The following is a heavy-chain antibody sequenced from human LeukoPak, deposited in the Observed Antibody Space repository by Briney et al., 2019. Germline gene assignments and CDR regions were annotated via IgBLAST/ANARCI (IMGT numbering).Heavy chain of an antibody. V-gene: IGHV3-23*01. CDR3: ATSPIAAAVNSAGRLWGYYFDY. CDR2: ISGSGGST. J-gene: IGHJ4*02. CDR1: GFTFSSYA. Sequence: PGGSLRLSCAASGFTFSSYAMSWVRQAPGKGLEWVSAISGSGGSTYYADSVKGRFTISRDNSKNTLYLQMNSLRAEDTAVYYCATSPIAAAVNSAGRLWGYYFDYWGQGTLVTVSS. D-gene: IGHD6-13*01.